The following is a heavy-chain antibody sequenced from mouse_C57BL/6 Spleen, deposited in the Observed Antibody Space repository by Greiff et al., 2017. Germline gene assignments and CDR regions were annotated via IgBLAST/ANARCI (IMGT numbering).Heavy chain of an antibody. Sequence: EVQGVESGGGLVKPGGSLKLSCAASGFTFSSYAMSWVRQTPEKRLEWVATISDGGSYTYYPDNVKGRFTISRDNAKNNLYMQMSHLKSEDTAMYYCARDVGSSMDYWGQGTSVTVSS. J-gene: IGHJ4*01. CDR2: ISDGGSYT. CDR3: ARDVGSSMDY. CDR1: GFTFSSYA. V-gene: IGHV5-4*01. D-gene: IGHD3-1*01.